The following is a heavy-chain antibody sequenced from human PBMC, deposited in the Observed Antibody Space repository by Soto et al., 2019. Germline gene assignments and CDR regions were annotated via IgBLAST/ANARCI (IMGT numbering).Heavy chain of an antibody. Sequence: GASVKVSCKSSGGTFSTYAISWVRQAPGQGLEWMGGIIPIFGTANYAQKFQGRVTITADESTTTAYMELISLRSEDTAVYYCTSKFGQLLADAFDIWGQGTMVTVSS. V-gene: IGHV1-69*13. CDR2: IIPIFGTA. CDR1: GGTFSTYA. J-gene: IGHJ3*02. CDR3: TSKFGQLLADAFDI. D-gene: IGHD3-10*01.